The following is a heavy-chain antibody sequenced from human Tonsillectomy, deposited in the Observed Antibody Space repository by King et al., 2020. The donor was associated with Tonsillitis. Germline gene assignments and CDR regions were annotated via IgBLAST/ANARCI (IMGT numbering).Heavy chain of an antibody. J-gene: IGHJ6*03. CDR3: SRGTYYVSSGYYYRYYYYYYMDV. Sequence: VQLQQWGAGLLKPSETLSLTCAVYGGSFSGYYWSWIRQPPGKGLEWIGEINHSGSTNYNPSLKSRVTISVDTSKNQFSLKLSSVTAADTAVYYCSRGTYYVSSGYYYRYYYYYYMDVWGKGTTVTVSS. V-gene: IGHV4-34*01. D-gene: IGHD3-22*01. CDR1: GGSFSGYY. CDR2: INHSGST.